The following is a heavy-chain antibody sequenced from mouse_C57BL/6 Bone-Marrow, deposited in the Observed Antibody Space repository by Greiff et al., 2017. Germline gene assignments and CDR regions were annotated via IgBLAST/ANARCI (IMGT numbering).Heavy chain of an antibody. V-gene: IGHV14-4*01. CDR2: IDTENGDT. Sequence: VQLQQSGAELVRPGASVQLSCTASGFHIKDAYMHWVKPRPEQGLEWIGWIDTENGDTEHASMFPGPAPITADTSSNTAYLQHSSLTSEDTAIYYCTTILRSYFDYWGQGTTLTVSS. D-gene: IGHD1-1*01. CDR1: GFHIKDAY. CDR3: TTILRSYFDY. J-gene: IGHJ2*01.